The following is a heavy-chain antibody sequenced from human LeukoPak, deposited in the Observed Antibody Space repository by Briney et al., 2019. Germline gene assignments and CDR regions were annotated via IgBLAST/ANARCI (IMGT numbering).Heavy chain of an antibody. CDR1: GFTFSSYG. Sequence: GGSLRLSCAASGFTFSSYGMHWVRQAPGKGLEWVAFIRYDGSNKYYADSVKGRFTISRDNSKKTLYLQMNSLRAEDTAVYFCARGGVDYYGSGTYYLMYYFDYWGQGALVTVSS. J-gene: IGHJ4*02. D-gene: IGHD3-10*01. CDR3: ARGGVDYYGSGTYYLMYYFDY. V-gene: IGHV3-30*02. CDR2: IRYDGSNK.